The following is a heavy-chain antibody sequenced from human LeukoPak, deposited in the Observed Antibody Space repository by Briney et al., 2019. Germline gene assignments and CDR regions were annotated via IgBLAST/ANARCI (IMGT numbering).Heavy chain of an antibody. D-gene: IGHD4-23*01. CDR2: IYNSGST. CDR1: GVSLSSYY. Sequence: SETLSLTCTVSGVSLSSYYCSWIRQPPGQGLEGFGCIYNSGSTNYNPTPRSPVTISVYKSTNQCSLTPSPLTASDTAAYYCSRGTIDGNSYFDYWGQGTLVTVSS. CDR3: SRGTIDGNSYFDY. J-gene: IGHJ4*02. V-gene: IGHV4-59*01.